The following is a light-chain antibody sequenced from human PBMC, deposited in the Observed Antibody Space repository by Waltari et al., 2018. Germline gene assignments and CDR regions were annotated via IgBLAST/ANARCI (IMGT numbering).Light chain of an antibody. Sequence: DIQMTPSPSSLSASVGDRVTITCRASQSISSYLNWYQQKPGKAPKLLIYAASSLQSGVPSRFSGSGSGTDFTLTISSLQPEDFATYYCQQYYSNPATFGQGTKVEIK. CDR2: AAS. CDR1: QSISSY. V-gene: IGKV1-39*01. CDR3: QQYYSNPAT. J-gene: IGKJ1*01.